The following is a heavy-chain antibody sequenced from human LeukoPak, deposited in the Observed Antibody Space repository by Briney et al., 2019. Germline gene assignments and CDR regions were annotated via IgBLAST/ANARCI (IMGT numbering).Heavy chain of an antibody. Sequence: GGSLSLSCAASGFTVSSKNMNWVRQAPGKGLEWVSVIYSGNSAYYADSVKGRFTISRDSSKNTLYLQMNSLRAEDTAVYYCARESMYAFHVWGEGTMVTVSS. CDR3: ARESMYAFHV. CDR1: GFTVSSKN. D-gene: IGHD2-8*01. J-gene: IGHJ3*01. CDR2: IYSGNSA. V-gene: IGHV3-66*01.